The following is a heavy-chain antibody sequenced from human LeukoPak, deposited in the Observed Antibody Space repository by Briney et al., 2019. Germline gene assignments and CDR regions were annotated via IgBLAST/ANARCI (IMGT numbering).Heavy chain of an antibody. J-gene: IGHJ6*03. CDR3: ARGHYYMDV. V-gene: IGHV4-59*01. CDR2: IYYSGST. Sequence: SETLSLTCTVSGGSISSYYWSWIRQPPGKGLEWIGYIYYSGSTNYNPSLTSRVTISVDTSKNQFSLKLSSVTAADTAVYYCARGHYYMDVWGKGTTVTISS. CDR1: GGSISSYY.